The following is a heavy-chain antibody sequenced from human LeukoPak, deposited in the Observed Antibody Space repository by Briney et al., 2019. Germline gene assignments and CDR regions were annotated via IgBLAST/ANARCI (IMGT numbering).Heavy chain of an antibody. CDR3: AREILTGSTFDS. CDR2: IYYSGST. CDR1: GGSISTYY. V-gene: IGHV4-59*12. J-gene: IGHJ4*02. D-gene: IGHD3-9*01. Sequence: SETLSLTCTVSGGSISTYYWSWTRQPPGKGLEWIGYIYYSGSTNYNPSLKSRVTISVDTSKNQFSLKLSSVTATDTAIYYCAREILTGSTFDSWGQGTLVTVSS.